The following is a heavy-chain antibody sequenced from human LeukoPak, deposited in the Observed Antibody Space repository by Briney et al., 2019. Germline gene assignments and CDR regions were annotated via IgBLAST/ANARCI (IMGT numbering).Heavy chain of an antibody. CDR3: AKTYSRESGYDFFFHY. CDR1: GFSFSSYG. D-gene: IGHD5-12*01. J-gene: IGHJ4*02. Sequence: GGSLRLSYAASGFSFSSYGFHWVRQAPGKGLEWVSAISYDGKNIHYADSVKGRFTISRDNSRNTVYLQMNSLRVEDTAVYYCAKTYSRESGYDFFFHYWGQGTRVTVSS. V-gene: IGHV3-33*06. CDR2: ISYDGKNI.